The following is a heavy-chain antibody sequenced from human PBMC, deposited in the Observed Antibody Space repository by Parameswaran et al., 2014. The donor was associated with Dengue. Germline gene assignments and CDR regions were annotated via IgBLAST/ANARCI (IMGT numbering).Heavy chain of an antibody. CDR2: ISSSGSTI. V-gene: IGHV3-48*03. CDR3: ASELGQAADI. Sequence: VRQAPGKGLEWVSYISSSGSTIYYADSVKGRFTISRDNAKNSLYLQMNSLRAEDTAVYYCASELGQAADIWGQGTMVTVSS. J-gene: IGHJ3*02. D-gene: IGHD2-15*01.